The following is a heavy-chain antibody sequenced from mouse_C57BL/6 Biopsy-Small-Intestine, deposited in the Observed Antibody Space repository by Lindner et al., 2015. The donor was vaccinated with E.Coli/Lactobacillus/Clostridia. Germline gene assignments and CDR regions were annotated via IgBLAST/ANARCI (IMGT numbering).Heavy chain of an antibody. D-gene: IGHD2-4*01. J-gene: IGHJ3*01. V-gene: IGHV1-66*01. CDR3: ARGDYDWFAY. Sequence: VQLQESGPELVKPEASVKISCKASGYSFTNYYIHWVKQRPGQGLEWIGWIYPGSGNTKYNKKFKGKATLTADTSSSTAYMQLSSLTSEDSAVYYCARGDYDWFAYWGQGTLVTVSA. CDR2: IYPGSGNT. CDR1: GYSFTNYY.